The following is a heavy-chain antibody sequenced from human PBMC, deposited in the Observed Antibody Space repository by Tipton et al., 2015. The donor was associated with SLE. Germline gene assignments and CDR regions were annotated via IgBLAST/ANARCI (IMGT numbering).Heavy chain of an antibody. Sequence: QLVQSGSELKKPGASVTISCEASGYSFTKYSIHWVRQAPGQGLEWMGGIIPIFGTADHAQKFQGRVTITTDESTSTAYMEMSSLISEDTAVYYCARGRSCINGVCPYSFDYWGQGSLVTVSS. J-gene: IGHJ4*02. D-gene: IGHD2-8*01. CDR1: GYSFTKYS. V-gene: IGHV1-69*05. CDR2: IIPIFGTA. CDR3: ARGRSCINGVCPYSFDY.